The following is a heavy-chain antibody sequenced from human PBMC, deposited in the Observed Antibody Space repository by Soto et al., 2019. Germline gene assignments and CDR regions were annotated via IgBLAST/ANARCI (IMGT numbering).Heavy chain of an antibody. CDR1: GFTFNIYW. J-gene: IGHJ4*02. V-gene: IGHV3-74*01. D-gene: IGHD2-2*01. CDR2: IDNDGSAT. Sequence: GSLRLSCVASGFTFNIYWMHWVRQAPGKGLEWVSRIDNDGSATTYADSVKGRFTISRDNAKNTLYLQMNSLRAEDTAIYYCAKDSHWAIISPTHDSWGQGTLVTVSS. CDR3: AKDSHWAIISPTHDS.